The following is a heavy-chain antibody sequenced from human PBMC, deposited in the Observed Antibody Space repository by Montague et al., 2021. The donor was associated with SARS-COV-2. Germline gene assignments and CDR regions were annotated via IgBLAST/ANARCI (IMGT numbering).Heavy chain of an antibody. D-gene: IGHD5-18*01. CDR2: IYTSGST. CDR3: ARAPDVDTAMVIYYYGMDV. J-gene: IGHJ6*02. Sequence: SETLSLTCTVSGGSISSSSYYWGWIRQPPGKGLEWIGSIYTSGSTNYNPSLKSRVTISVDTSKNQFSLKLSSVTAADTAVYYCARAPDVDTAMVIYYYGMDVWGQGATVTVSS. V-gene: IGHV4-39*07. CDR1: GGSISSSSYY.